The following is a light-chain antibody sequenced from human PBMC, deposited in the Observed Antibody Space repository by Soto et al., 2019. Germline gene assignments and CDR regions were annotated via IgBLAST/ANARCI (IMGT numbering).Light chain of an antibody. CDR2: GAS. V-gene: IGKV1-27*01. CDR3: QQSYTALSIT. Sequence: DIQMTQSPSSLSASVGDRVTITCRASQGISNFLAWYQHKPGKVPKLLIYGASTLQSGVPSRFSGSGSGTDFTLTISSLQPEDVATYYCQQSYTALSITFGQGTRLQIK. CDR1: QGISNF. J-gene: IGKJ5*01.